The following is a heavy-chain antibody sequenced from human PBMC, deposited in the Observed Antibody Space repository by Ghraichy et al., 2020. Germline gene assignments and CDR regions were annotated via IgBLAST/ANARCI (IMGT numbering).Heavy chain of an antibody. D-gene: IGHD6-13*01. V-gene: IGHV1-8*01. CDR3: ARGPLPSSSWFLPLAPYYYYGMDV. CDR1: GYTFTSYD. J-gene: IGHJ6*02. CDR2: MNPNSGNT. Sequence: ASVKVSCKASGYTFTSYDINWVRQATGQGLEWMGWMNPNSGNTGYAQKFQGRVTMTRNTSISTAYMELSSLRSEDTDVYYCARGPLPSSSWFLPLAPYYYYGMDVWGQGTTVTVSS.